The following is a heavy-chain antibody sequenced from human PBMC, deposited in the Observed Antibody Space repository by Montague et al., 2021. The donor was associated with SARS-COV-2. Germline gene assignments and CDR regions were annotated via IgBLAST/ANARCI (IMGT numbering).Heavy chain of an antibody. J-gene: IGHJ3*02. D-gene: IGHD2-15*01. CDR3: ARTTTRMLYPENAFDI. CDR2: TYYRSKWYH. Sequence: ISGDSVSSNTATWNWIRQSPSRGLEWLGRTYYRSKWYHDYAISLKSRITINPDTSKNQFSLQLSSVAPEDTAVFYCARTTTRMLYPENAFDIWGQGTMVTVPS. V-gene: IGHV6-1*01. CDR1: GDSVSSNTAT.